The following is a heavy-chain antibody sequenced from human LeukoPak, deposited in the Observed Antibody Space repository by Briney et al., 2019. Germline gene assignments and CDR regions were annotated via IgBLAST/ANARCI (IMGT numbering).Heavy chain of an antibody. CDR2: IIPIFGTA. J-gene: IGHJ4*02. CDR3: ARAPGYYYDSSGYFY. Sequence: SVKVSCKASGGTFSSYAISWVRQAPGQGLEWMGGIIPIFGTANYAQKFQGRVTITADESTSTAYMELSSLRSEDTAVYYCARAPGYYYDSSGYFYWGQGTLVTASS. V-gene: IGHV1-69*13. CDR1: GGTFSSYA. D-gene: IGHD3-22*01.